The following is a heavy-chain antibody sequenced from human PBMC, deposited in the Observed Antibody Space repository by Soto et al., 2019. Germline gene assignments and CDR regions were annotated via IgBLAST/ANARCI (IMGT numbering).Heavy chain of an antibody. J-gene: IGHJ6*03. Sequence: GGSLRLSCAASGFTFSSYGMHWVRQAPGKGLEWVAVIWYDGSNKYYADSVKGRFTISRDNSKNTLYLQMNSLRAEDTAVXXCARDTLDFSNYYYMDVWGKGTTVTVS. D-gene: IGHD2-15*01. V-gene: IGHV3-33*01. CDR1: GFTFSSYG. CDR3: ARDTLDFSNYYYMDV. CDR2: IWYDGSNK.